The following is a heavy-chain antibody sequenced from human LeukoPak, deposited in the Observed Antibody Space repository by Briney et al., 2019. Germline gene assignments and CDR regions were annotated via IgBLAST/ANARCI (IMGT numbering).Heavy chain of an antibody. Sequence: PGGSLRLSCAASGFTFSSYAMSWVRQAPGKGLEWVSAISGSGGSTYYADSVKGRFTISRDNSKNTLYLQMNSLRAEDTAVYYCARPPMLICSSGYCCFDYWGQGTLVTVSS. CDR3: ARPPMLICSSGYCCFDY. V-gene: IGHV3-23*01. CDR2: ISGSGGST. D-gene: IGHD3-22*01. J-gene: IGHJ4*02. CDR1: GFTFSSYA.